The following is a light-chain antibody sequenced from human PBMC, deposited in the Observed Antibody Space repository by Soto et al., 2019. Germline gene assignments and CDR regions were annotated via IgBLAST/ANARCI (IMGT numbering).Light chain of an antibody. CDR2: DVS. CDR1: ESVGSD. CDR3: QQRDSWPLT. Sequence: ENVLTQSPATLSLSPGEGATLSCRASESVGSDLAWYQQKPGQPPRLLIYDVSGRATGVPARFSGSGSGTDFTLTISSLEPEDFAPYYCQQRDSWPLTFGGGTKVEIK. V-gene: IGKV3-11*01. J-gene: IGKJ4*01.